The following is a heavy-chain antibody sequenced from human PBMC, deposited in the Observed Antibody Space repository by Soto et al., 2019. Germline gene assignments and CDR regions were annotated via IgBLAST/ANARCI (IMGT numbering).Heavy chain of an antibody. CDR1: GFTFSSYA. V-gene: IGHV3-23*01. CDR3: AKLLEWLLYYYYYGMDV. J-gene: IGHJ6*02. Sequence: PGGSLRLSCAASGFTFSSYAMSWVRQAPGKGLEWVSAISGSGGSTYYADSVKGRFTISRDNSKNTLYLQMNSLRAEDTAVYYCAKLLEWLLYYYYYGMDVWGQGTTVTV. CDR2: ISGSGGST. D-gene: IGHD3-3*01.